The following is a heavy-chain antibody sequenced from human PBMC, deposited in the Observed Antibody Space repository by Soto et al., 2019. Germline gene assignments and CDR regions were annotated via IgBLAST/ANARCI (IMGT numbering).Heavy chain of an antibody. Sequence: QVQLVQSGAEVKKPGASVKVSCKASGYTFTSYAMHWVRQAPGQRLEWMGWINAGNGNTKYSQKFQGRVTITRDTSASTADMELSSLRSEDATVDYCERALPPVDYWGQGTLVTVSS. J-gene: IGHJ4*02. CDR1: GYTFTSYA. CDR2: INAGNGNT. CDR3: ERALPPVDY. V-gene: IGHV1-3*01.